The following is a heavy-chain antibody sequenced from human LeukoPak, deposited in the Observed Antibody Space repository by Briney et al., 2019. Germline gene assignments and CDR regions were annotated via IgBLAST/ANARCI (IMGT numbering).Heavy chain of an antibody. D-gene: IGHD2-15*01. J-gene: IGHJ4*02. V-gene: IGHV3-20*04. CDR2: INWNGGST. Sequence: PGGSLRLSCAASGFPFDDYGMNWVRQGPGKGLEWFSSINWNGGSTGYADSVKGRFTISRDNAKKSLYLQMNSLRAEDTALYYCARDSFYCSGGSCYSAYYFDYWGQGSLVAVSS. CDR3: ARDSFYCSGGSCYSAYYFDY. CDR1: GFPFDDYG.